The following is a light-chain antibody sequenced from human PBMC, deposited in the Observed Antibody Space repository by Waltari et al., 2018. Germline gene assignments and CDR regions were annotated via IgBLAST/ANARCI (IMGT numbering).Light chain of an antibody. Sequence: QLVLTQSPSASASLGASVKLTCTLSSGHSTNIIAWHQQQPEKGPRYLMKVNSDGSHSKGDQIPDRFSGSSSGAGHYRTLSSRQSEDEADYYCQTGGHGTWVFGGGTKLTVL. CDR1: SGHSTNI. J-gene: IGLJ3*02. CDR2: VNSDGSH. V-gene: IGLV4-69*01. CDR3: QTGGHGTWV.